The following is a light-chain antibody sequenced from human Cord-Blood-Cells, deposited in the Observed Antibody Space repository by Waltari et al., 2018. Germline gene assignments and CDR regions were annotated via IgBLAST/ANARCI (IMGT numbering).Light chain of an antibody. CDR2: KAS. V-gene: IGKV1-5*03. Sequence: DIQMTQSPSTLSASVGDRVTITCRANQSISSWLAWYQQKPGKAPKLLIYKASSLESGVPSRFSGSGSGTEFTLTISSLQPDDFATYYCQQNRTFGQGTKVEIK. CDR3: QQNRT. J-gene: IGKJ1*01. CDR1: QSISSW.